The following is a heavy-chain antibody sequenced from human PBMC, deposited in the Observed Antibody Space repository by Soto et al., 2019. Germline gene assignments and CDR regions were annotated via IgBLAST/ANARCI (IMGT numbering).Heavy chain of an antibody. CDR2: IYYSGST. J-gene: IGHJ6*02. V-gene: IGHV4-30-4*01. CDR3: ARGNDFWSGYSTLTYYGLDV. Sequence: PSETLSLTCSVSGGSISSGDYYWSWVRQPPQKGLEWIGYIYYSGSTYYNPSLKSRVTISVDTAKNQFSLNLSSVTAADTAVYYCARGNDFWSGYSTLTYYGLDVRGQGTTVTVSS. CDR1: GGSISSGDYY. D-gene: IGHD3-3*01.